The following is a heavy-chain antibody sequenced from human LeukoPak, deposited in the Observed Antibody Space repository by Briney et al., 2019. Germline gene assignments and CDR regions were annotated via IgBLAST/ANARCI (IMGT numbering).Heavy chain of an antibody. CDR2: MNPKSGAI. D-gene: IGHD3-10*01. Sequence: ASVKVSCKASGYTFTNYDFNCVRQAPGQGLEWVGWMNPKSGAIGYAQKFQGRVTMTRHTSITTAYMKLSSLRSEDTAVYYCARWLVRGSRPSYFDYWGQGTLVTVSS. CDR1: GYTFTNYD. J-gene: IGHJ4*02. V-gene: IGHV1-8*01. CDR3: ARWLVRGSRPSYFDY.